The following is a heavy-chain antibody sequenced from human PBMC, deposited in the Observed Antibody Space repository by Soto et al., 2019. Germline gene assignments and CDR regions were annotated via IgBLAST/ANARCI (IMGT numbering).Heavy chain of an antibody. J-gene: IGHJ5*02. CDR3: AKNQGVELVPLATVDWFDP. Sequence: GGSLRLSCAASGFIFENFGMSWVRQAPGKGLEWISSISGSGFKKYYADSVKGRFTIARDNSKSTVYLELNNLSAEDTAVYHCAKNQGVELVPLATVDWFDPWGQGSVVTSPQ. CDR1: GFIFENFG. CDR2: ISGSGFKK. D-gene: IGHD1-26*01. V-gene: IGHV3-23*01.